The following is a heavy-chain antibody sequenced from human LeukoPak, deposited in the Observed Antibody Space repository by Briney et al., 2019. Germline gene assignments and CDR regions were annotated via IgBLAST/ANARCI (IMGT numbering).Heavy chain of an antibody. V-gene: IGHV4-38-2*02. CDR3: ARDIINYYGSGS. Sequence: SETLSLTCTVSGYSISSGYYWGWIRPPPGKGLEWIGSIYHSGSTYYNPSLKSRVTISVDTSKNQFSLKLSSVTAADTAVYYCARDIINYYGSGSWGQGTLVTVS. CDR1: GYSISSGYY. D-gene: IGHD3-10*01. CDR2: IYHSGST. J-gene: IGHJ4*02.